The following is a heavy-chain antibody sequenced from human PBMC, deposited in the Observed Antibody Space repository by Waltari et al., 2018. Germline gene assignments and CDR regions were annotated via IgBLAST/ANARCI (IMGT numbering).Heavy chain of an antibody. Sequence: QVQLQESGPGLVKPSQTLSLTCTVSGGSISSGDYYWSWIRQPPGKGLEWIGYIYYSGGTYYNPSLKSRVTISVDTSKNQFSLKLSAVTAADTAVYYCARASGYCSGGSCLDYWGQGTLVTVSS. CDR2: IYYSGGT. V-gene: IGHV4-30-4*08. J-gene: IGHJ4*02. CDR3: ARASGYCSGGSCLDY. CDR1: GGSISSGDYY. D-gene: IGHD2-15*01.